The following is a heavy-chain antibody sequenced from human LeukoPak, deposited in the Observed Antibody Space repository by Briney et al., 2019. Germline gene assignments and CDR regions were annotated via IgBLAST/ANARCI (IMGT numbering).Heavy chain of an antibody. CDR2: IYYSGST. CDR3: ARDNSGYGFDY. CDR1: GGSISSGGYY. V-gene: IGHV4-31*03. D-gene: IGHD3-22*01. J-gene: IGHJ4*02. Sequence: SETLSLTCTVSGGSISSGGYYWSWIRQHPGKGLEWIEYIYYSGSTYYNPSLKSRVTISVDTSKNQFSLKLSSVTAADTAVYYCARDNSGYGFDYWGQGTLVTVSS.